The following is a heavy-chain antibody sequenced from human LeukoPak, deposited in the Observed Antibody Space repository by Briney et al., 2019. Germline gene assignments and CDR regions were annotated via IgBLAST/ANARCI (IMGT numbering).Heavy chain of an antibody. D-gene: IGHD3-9*01. Sequence: GGSLRLSCAASGFIFNSYEMNWVRQAPGKGLEWVSYISGSGLSIYYADSVKGRFTISRDNSKNTLYLQMNSLRAEDTAVYYCAKMAGYDILTGPWYYFDYWGQGTLVTVSS. CDR1: GFIFNSYE. V-gene: IGHV3-48*03. J-gene: IGHJ4*02. CDR3: AKMAGYDILTGPWYYFDY. CDR2: ISGSGLSI.